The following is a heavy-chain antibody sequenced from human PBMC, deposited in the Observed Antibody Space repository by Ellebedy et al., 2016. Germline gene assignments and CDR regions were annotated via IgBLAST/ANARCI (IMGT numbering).Heavy chain of an antibody. CDR3: ARGITMVRGVTLGY. J-gene: IGHJ4*02. Sequence: ASVKVSCKASGYTFTSYDINWVRQATGQGLEWMGWMNPNSGNTGYAQKFQGRVTMTRNTSISTAYMDLSSLRSEDTAVYYCARGITMVRGVTLGYWGQGTLVTVPS. CDR1: GYTFTSYD. V-gene: IGHV1-8*01. CDR2: MNPNSGNT. D-gene: IGHD3-10*01.